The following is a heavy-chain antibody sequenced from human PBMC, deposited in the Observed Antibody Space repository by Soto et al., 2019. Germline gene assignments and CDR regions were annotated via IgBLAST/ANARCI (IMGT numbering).Heavy chain of an antibody. J-gene: IGHJ4*02. V-gene: IGHV3-23*01. Sequence: EVQLLESGGDLVQPGGSLRLSCAASGFTFSSYAMSWVRQAPGKGLEWVSAISGSGGNTYYADSVKGRFTSSRDNSKNTLYLQMNSLRAEDTAVYYCAKDATGTTRKFDYWGQGTLVTVSS. CDR2: ISGSGGNT. CDR3: AKDATGTTRKFDY. D-gene: IGHD1-7*01. CDR1: GFTFSSYA.